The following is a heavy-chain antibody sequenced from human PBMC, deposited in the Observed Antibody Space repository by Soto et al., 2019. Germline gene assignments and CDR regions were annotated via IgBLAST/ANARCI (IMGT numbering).Heavy chain of an antibody. CDR3: AKGWGRIAVAGWTD. D-gene: IGHD6-19*01. Sequence: EVQLLESGGGLVQPGGSLRLSCTASGFNFGNYAMGWARQAPGKGLEWLSSLAVPYTGAQTYYADSVAGRLTVSRDDSKNPMYLGMNSLRAEDTAVYYCAKGWGRIAVAGWTDWGPGTLVTVSS. CDR1: GFNFGNYA. V-gene: IGHV3-23*01. J-gene: IGHJ4*02. CDR2: VPYTGAQT.